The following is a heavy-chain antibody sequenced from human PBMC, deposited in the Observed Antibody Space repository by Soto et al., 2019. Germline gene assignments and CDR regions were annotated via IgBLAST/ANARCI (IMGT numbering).Heavy chain of an antibody. V-gene: IGHV5-51*01. CDR3: ARKDKSGYFNWFDP. CDR1: GYRFTSYW. J-gene: IGHJ5*02. CDR2: IFPSDSDT. Sequence: ESLKISCRTSGYRFTSYWIAWVRQMPGKGLEWMGIIFPSDSDTRYSPSFQGQVTISADRSTSTVFLQWASLKASDTAVYFCARKDKSGYFNWFDPWGQGTLVTVSS. D-gene: IGHD3-22*01.